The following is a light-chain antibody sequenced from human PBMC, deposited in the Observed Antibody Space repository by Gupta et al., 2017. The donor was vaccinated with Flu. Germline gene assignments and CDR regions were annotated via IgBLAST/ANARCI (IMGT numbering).Light chain of an antibody. CDR3: QQDDSSPST. V-gene: IGKV4-1*01. Sequence: DIVMTQSPDSLSMSLGERDTINCKSDQSLRFSANNKDFLCWYQQKPGQPPKLLIYWASTRESGVPDRFSGSGSETDFTLTIDNLQAEDVAVYYCQQDDSSPSTFGQGTKVEIK. J-gene: IGKJ1*01. CDR1: QSLRFSANNKDF. CDR2: WAS.